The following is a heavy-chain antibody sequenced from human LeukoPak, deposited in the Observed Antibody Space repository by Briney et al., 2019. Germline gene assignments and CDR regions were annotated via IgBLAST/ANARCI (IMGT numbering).Heavy chain of an antibody. CDR3: AKDRADGDYGDLGGAFDI. CDR2: ISGSGGST. V-gene: IGHV3-23*01. J-gene: IGHJ3*02. Sequence: PGGSLRLSCAASGFTFSSYAMSWVRQAPGKGLEWVSAISGSGGSTYYADSVKGRFTISRDNSKNTLYLQMNSLRAEDTAVYYCAKDRADGDYGDLGGAFDIWGQGTMVTVSS. CDR1: GFTFSSYA. D-gene: IGHD4-17*01.